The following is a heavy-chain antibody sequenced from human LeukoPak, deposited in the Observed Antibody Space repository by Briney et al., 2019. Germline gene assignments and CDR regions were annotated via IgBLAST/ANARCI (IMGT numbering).Heavy chain of an antibody. V-gene: IGHV3-23*01. D-gene: IGHD3-22*01. J-gene: IGHJ4*02. CDR3: AKDYDSSGYYYGLDY. CDR2: ISGSGGST. CDR1: GFTFSSYA. Sequence: GGSLRLSCAASGFTFSSYAMSWVRQAPGKGLEWVSAISGSGGSTYYADSVKGRFTISRDNSKNTLYLQMTSLRAEDTAVYHCAKDYDSSGYYYGLDYWGQGTLVTVSS.